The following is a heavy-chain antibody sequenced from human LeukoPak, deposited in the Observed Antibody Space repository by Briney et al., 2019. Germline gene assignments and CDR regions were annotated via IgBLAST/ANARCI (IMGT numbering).Heavy chain of an antibody. D-gene: IGHD5-18*01. J-gene: IGHJ4*02. CDR1: GFTFSSYA. V-gene: IGHV3-30-3*01. Sequence: GGSLRLSCAASGFTFSSYAMHWVRQAPGKGLEWVAVISYDGSNKYYADSVKGRFTISRDNSKNTLYLQMNSLRAEDTAVYYCAKDLRMENTAYYFDYWGQGTLVTVSS. CDR3: AKDLRMENTAYYFDY. CDR2: ISYDGSNK.